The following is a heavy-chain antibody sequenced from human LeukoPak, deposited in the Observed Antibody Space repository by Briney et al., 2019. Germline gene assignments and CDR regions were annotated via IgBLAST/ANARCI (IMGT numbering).Heavy chain of an antibody. J-gene: IGHJ4*02. Sequence: GGSLRLSCAASGFTFSSYGMHWVRQAPGKGLEWVAVISYDGSNKYYADSVKGRFTISRDNSKNTLYLQMNSLRAEDTAVYYCAKDRESYGQVYYFDYWGQGTLVTVSS. CDR1: GFTFSSYG. D-gene: IGHD5-18*01. CDR2: ISYDGSNK. CDR3: AKDRESYGQVYYFDY. V-gene: IGHV3-30*18.